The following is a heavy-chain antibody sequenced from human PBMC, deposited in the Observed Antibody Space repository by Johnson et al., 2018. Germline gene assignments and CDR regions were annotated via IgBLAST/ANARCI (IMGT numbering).Heavy chain of an antibody. Sequence: ERLREGGPGLVEPSEPLALTCSVSGDSLSGHYWSWIRQPPGTGLEWIGHIYYTGTTNYNPSLKSRVTILVDRSKNQFSLKPNSVTPADTAVYYCARVVLAFDIWGQGTVVTVSS. CDR1: GDSLSGHY. CDR3: ARVVLAFDI. D-gene: IGHD2-15*01. J-gene: IGHJ3*02. V-gene: IGHV4-59*11. CDR2: IYYTGTT.